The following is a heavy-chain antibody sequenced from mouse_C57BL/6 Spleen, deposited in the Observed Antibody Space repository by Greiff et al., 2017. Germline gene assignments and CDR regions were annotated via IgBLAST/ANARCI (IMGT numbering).Heavy chain of an antibody. D-gene: IGHD2-4*01. Sequence: VQLQQSGPELVKPGASVKIPCKASGYTFTDYNMDWVKQSHGKSLEWIGDINPNNGGTIYNQKFKGKATLTVDKSSSTAYMELRSLTSEDTAVYYCARGRGYYDYDWFAYWGQGTLVTVSA. V-gene: IGHV1-18*01. J-gene: IGHJ3*01. CDR3: ARGRGYYDYDWFAY. CDR1: GYTFTDYN. CDR2: INPNNGGT.